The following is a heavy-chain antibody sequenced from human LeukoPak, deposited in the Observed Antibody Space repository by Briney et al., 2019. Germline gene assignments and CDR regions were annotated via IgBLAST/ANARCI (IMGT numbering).Heavy chain of an antibody. CDR1: GGSIKNYY. D-gene: IGHD3-22*01. CDR3: ARTQDYYDSSGLNWFDP. CDR2: INHSGST. Sequence: NPSETLSLTCTVSGGSIKNYYWSWIRQPPGKGLEWIGEINHSGSTNYNPSLKSRVTISVDTSKNQFSLKLSSVTAADTAVYYCARTQDYYDSSGLNWFDPWGQGTLVTVSS. V-gene: IGHV4-34*01. J-gene: IGHJ5*02.